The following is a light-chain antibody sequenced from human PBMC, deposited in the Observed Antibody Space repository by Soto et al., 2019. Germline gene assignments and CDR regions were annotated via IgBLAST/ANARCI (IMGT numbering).Light chain of an antibody. Sequence: QSVLTQPPSVSGAPGQRVTISCTGSSSNIGAGYDVHWYQQLPGTAPKLLIYGNSNRPSGVSHRFSGSKAGNTASLTISGLQGEDEGDYYCSSYTNTGPLAVFGGGTKLTVL. CDR2: GNS. V-gene: IGLV1-40*01. J-gene: IGLJ3*02. CDR1: SSNIGAGYD. CDR3: SSYTNTGPLAV.